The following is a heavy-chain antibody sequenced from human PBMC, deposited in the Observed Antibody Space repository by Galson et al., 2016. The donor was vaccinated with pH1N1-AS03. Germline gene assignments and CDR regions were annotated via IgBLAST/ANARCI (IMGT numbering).Heavy chain of an antibody. CDR1: GDSFNNYA. CDR3: ARILGYNYGRVHY. Sequence: SVKVSCKAYGDSFNNYAISWVRQAPGQGLQWVGGIIPTLGIVNVAQSFQGRVTITADTSTNTAHMELSSLRSEDMAVYYCARILGYNYGRVHYWGQGTHVTVSS. CDR2: IIPTLGIV. V-gene: IGHV1-69*10. D-gene: IGHD5-18*01. J-gene: IGHJ4*02.